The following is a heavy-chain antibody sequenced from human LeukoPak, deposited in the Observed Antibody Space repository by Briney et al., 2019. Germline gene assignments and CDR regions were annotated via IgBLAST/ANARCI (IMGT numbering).Heavy chain of an antibody. J-gene: IGHJ4*02. CDR2: ISWNSGSI. CDR3: AKDSGRDGYNFGY. V-gene: IGHV3-9*01. CDR1: GFTFSSYA. D-gene: IGHD5-24*01. Sequence: GGSLRLSCAASGFTFSSYAMHWVRQAPGKGLEWVSGISWNSGSIGYADSVKGRFTISRDNAKNSLYLQMNSLRAEDTALYYCAKDSGRDGYNFGYWGQGTLVTVSS.